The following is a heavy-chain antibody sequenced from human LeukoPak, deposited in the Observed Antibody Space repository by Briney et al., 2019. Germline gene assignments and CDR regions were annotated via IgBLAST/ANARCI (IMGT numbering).Heavy chain of an antibody. CDR1: GYTFTSYG. CDR3: ARVGSGYEDYYYYYMDV. J-gene: IGHJ6*03. V-gene: IGHV1-18*01. D-gene: IGHD5-12*01. Sequence: ASVKVSCKASGYTFTSYGISWVRQAPGQGLEWVGWISAYNGNTNYARKLQGRVTMTTDTSTSTAYMELRSLRSDDTAVYYCARVGSGYEDYYYYYMDVWGKGTTVTIS. CDR2: ISAYNGNT.